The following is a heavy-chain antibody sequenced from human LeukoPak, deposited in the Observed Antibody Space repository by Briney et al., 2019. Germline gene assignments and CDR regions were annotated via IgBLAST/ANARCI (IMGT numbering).Heavy chain of an antibody. CDR1: GYSISSGYY. Sequence: PSETLSLTCAVSGYSISSGYYWGWIRQPPGKGLEWIGSIYHSGSTYYNPSLKSRVTISVDTSKNQFSLKLSSVTAADTAVYYCARRKRWLQFSFDSWGQGTLVTVSS. J-gene: IGHJ5*01. V-gene: IGHV4-38-2*01. D-gene: IGHD5-24*01. CDR2: IYHSGST. CDR3: ARRKRWLQFSFDS.